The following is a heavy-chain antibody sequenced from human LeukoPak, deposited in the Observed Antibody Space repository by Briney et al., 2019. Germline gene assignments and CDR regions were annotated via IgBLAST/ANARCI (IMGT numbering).Heavy chain of an antibody. CDR3: AKLSTGYSSSWYDY. D-gene: IGHD6-13*01. J-gene: IGHJ4*02. V-gene: IGHV3-30*18. Sequence: PGGALTLSCVACGCIFSSYGRHGVRPAPAKGLEGVGVISYDGSNKYYADSVKGRFTISRDNSKSTLYLQMNSLRTEDTAVYYCAKLSTGYSSSWYDYRGEGNLVTVSS. CDR2: ISYDGSNK. CDR1: GCIFSSYG.